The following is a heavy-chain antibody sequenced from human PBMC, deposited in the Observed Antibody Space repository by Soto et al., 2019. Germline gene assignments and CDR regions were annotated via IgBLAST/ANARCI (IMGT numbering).Heavy chain of an antibody. Sequence: PSETLSLTCTVSGGSISSSSYYWGWIRQPPGKGLECIVSFYYIGSTYYNSSLKSRFTISVDKSKNQFSLRLRAVTAADTAVYYCARKNIVVVPTARILNYFDSWGQGTLVTVSS. CDR3: ARKNIVVVPTARILNYFDS. CDR1: GGSISSSSYY. V-gene: IGHV4-39*01. J-gene: IGHJ4*02. D-gene: IGHD2-2*01. CDR2: FYYIGST.